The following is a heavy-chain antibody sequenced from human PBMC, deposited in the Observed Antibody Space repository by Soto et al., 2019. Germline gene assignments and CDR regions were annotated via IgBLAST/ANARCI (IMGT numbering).Heavy chain of an antibody. J-gene: IGHJ3*02. CDR2: INPNSGGT. CDR1: GYTFTGYY. V-gene: IGHV1-2*04. CDR3: ARKEDRGSYLGGAFDI. D-gene: IGHD1-26*01. Sequence: ASVKVSCKASGYTFTGYYMHWVRQAPGQGLEWMGWINPNSGGTNYAQKFQGWVTMTRDTSISTAYMELSRLRSDDTAVYYCARKEDRGSYLGGAFDIWGQGTMVTVS.